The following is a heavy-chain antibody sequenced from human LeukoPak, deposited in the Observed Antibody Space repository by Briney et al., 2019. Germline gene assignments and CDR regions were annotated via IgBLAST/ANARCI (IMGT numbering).Heavy chain of an antibody. Sequence: GGSLRLSCAASGFTFSSYWMSWVRQAPGKGLEWVANIKQDGSEKYYVDSVKGRFTISRDNAKNSLYLQMNSLRAEDTAVYYCARALARYDSSGYFDYWGQGTLVTVFS. J-gene: IGHJ4*02. CDR2: IKQDGSEK. V-gene: IGHV3-7*01. CDR1: GFTFSSYW. CDR3: ARALARYDSSGYFDY. D-gene: IGHD3-22*01.